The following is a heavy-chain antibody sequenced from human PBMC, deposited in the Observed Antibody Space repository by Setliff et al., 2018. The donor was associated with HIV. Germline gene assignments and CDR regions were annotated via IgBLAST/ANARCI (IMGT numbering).Heavy chain of an antibody. CDR1: GDSVSSASYY. CDR2: IYYSGST. Sequence: PSETLSLTCTVSGDSVSSASYYWSWIRQPPGKGLEWIATIYYSGSTYYNPSLKSRVTISVDTSKNQFSLKLSSVTAADTAVYYCARHLEYRGAYYYYYMDVWGKGTTVTVSS. J-gene: IGHJ6*03. D-gene: IGHD2-2*02. CDR3: ARHLEYRGAYYYYYMDV. V-gene: IGHV4-39*01.